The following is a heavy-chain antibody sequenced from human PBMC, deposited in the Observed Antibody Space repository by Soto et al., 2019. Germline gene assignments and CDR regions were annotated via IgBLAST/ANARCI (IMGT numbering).Heavy chain of an antibody. V-gene: IGHV3-23*01. D-gene: IGHD6-19*01. CDR3: AKGNTSGWYVCAY. CDR1: GFTFSNCA. Sequence: EVQVWESGGGLVQPGGSLRLSCEASGFTFSNCAMSWVRKDPGKGLEWVPGISGTGRSTFYADSVRDRFPISRDNSKNIFYLQMTSLRAEDTAVYYCAKGNTSGWYVCAYGGQGTRVTVSS. J-gene: IGHJ4*02. CDR2: ISGTGRST.